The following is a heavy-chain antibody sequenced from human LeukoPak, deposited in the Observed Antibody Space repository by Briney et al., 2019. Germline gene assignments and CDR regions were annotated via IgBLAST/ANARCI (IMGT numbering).Heavy chain of an antibody. J-gene: IGHJ5*02. D-gene: IGHD1-26*01. CDR1: GGSISSYY. V-gene: IGHV4-59*01. Sequence: TSSETLSLTCTVSGGSISSYYWSWIRQPPGKGLEWIGYIYYSGSTNYNPSLKSRVTISVDTSKNQFSLKLSSVTAADTAVYYCARDPSGGYLAGFDPWGQGTLVTVSS. CDR3: ARDPSGGYLAGFDP. CDR2: IYYSGST.